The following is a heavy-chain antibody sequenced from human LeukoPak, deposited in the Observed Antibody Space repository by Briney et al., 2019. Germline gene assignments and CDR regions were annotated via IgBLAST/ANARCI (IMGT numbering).Heavy chain of an antibody. D-gene: IGHD1-26*01. J-gene: IGHJ4*02. CDR3: ARDGVAELMSALDY. Sequence: PGGSLRLSCAASGFTFSKYGMHWVRQAPGKGLEWVAFMRFDGSNTYYADSVKGRFSISRDNSKNTLYLQMDSLRVEDTAVYYCARDGVAELMSALDYWGQGILVTVSS. CDR1: GFTFSKYG. CDR2: MRFDGSNT. V-gene: IGHV3-30*02.